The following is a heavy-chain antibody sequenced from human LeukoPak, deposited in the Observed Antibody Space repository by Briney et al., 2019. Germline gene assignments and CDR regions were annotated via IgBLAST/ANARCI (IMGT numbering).Heavy chain of an antibody. D-gene: IGHD3-22*01. V-gene: IGHV3-33*01. CDR3: ARGYDTSGYYYEYFDY. Sequence: PGRALRLSCAAPGFTFSSYGMHWVRQAPGKGLEWVAVIWYDGSNKYYVDSVKGRFTISRDDSKNTLYLQMNSLRADDTPVYYCARGYDTSGYYYEYFDYWGQGTLVTVAS. CDR2: IWYDGSNK. J-gene: IGHJ4*02. CDR1: GFTFSSYG.